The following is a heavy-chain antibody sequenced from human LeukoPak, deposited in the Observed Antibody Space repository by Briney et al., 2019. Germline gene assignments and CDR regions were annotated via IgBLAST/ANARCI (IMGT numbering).Heavy chain of an antibody. Sequence: ASVKVSCKASGYTFTSYDINWVRQATGQGLEWMGWMNPNSGNTGHAQKFQGRVTMTRNTSISTAYMELSSLRSEDTAVYYCARSYCSSTSCYTVLDYWGQGTLVTVSS. J-gene: IGHJ4*02. CDR1: GYTFTSYD. CDR2: MNPNSGNT. D-gene: IGHD2-2*02. V-gene: IGHV1-8*01. CDR3: ARSYCSSTSCYTVLDY.